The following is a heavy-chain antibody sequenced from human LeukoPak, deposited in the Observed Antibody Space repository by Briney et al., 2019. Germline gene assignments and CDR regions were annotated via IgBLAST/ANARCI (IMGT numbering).Heavy chain of an antibody. J-gene: IGHJ6*03. Sequence: SETLSLTCTAPGGSISSYYWSWIRQPAGKGLEWIGRIYTSGSTIYNPSLKSRVTMSVDTSKNQFSLKLSSVTAADTAVYYCARGRYESTRLSAYYYYYMDVWGKGTTVTVSS. D-gene: IGHD1-14*01. CDR1: GGSISSYY. CDR3: ARGRYESTRLSAYYYYYMDV. V-gene: IGHV4-4*07. CDR2: IYTSGST.